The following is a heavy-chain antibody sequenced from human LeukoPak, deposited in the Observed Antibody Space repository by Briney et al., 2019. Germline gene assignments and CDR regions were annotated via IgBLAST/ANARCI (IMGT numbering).Heavy chain of an antibody. Sequence: ASVKVSCKASGGTFSSYAISWVRQAPGQGLEWMGWINPNSGGTNYAQKFQGRVTMTRDTSISTAYMELSRLRSDDTAVYYCAKVGGSSWYGNFDYWGQGTLVTVSS. CDR2: INPNSGGT. CDR3: AKVGGSSWYGNFDY. CDR1: GGTFSSYA. V-gene: IGHV1-2*02. D-gene: IGHD6-13*01. J-gene: IGHJ4*02.